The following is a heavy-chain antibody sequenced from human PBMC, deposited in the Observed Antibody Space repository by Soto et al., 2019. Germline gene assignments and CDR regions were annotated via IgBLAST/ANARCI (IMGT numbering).Heavy chain of an antibody. CDR1: GFSFSVYF. J-gene: IGHJ5*02. CDR2: INPSGDSR. D-gene: IGHD4-17*01. V-gene: IGHV1-46*01. CDR3: AIDKSKNYGTPAPCSWSPP. Sequence: ASVKVSCKASGFSFSVYFMHWVRQAPGQGLEWMGIINPSGDSRNYAQKFQGRVTITRDTSTSTVYMDLSSLRYEDTAVYYCAIDKSKNYGTPAPCSWSPPGAQGTPVTGS.